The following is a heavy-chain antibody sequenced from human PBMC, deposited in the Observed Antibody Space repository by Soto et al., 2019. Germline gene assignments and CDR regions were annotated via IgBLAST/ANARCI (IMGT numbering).Heavy chain of an antibody. CDR3: ASSRGATKEGHFDY. V-gene: IGHV1-69*02. Sequence: QVQLVQSGAEVKKPGSSVKVSCKASGGTFSSYTISWVRQAPGQGLEWMGRIIPILGIANYAQKFQGRVTITADKSTSTAYMELSSLRSEDTAVYYCASSRGATKEGHFDYWGQGTLVTVSS. CDR2: IIPILGIA. J-gene: IGHJ4*02. CDR1: GGTFSSYT. D-gene: IGHD1-26*01.